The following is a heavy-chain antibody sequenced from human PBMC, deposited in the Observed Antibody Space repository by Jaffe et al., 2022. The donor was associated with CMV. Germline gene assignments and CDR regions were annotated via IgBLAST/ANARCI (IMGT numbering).Heavy chain of an antibody. CDR3: FTGRGDYYYYYYMDV. CDR1: GGSISSSSYY. V-gene: IGHV4-39*01. D-gene: IGHD3-10*01. J-gene: IGHJ6*03. Sequence: QLQLQESGPGLVKPSETLSLTCTVSGGSISSSSYYWGWIRQPPGKGLEWIGSIYYSGSTYYNPSLKSRVTISVDTSKNQFSLKLSSVTAADTAVYYCFTGRGDYYYYYYMDVWGKGTTVTVSS. CDR2: IYYSGST.